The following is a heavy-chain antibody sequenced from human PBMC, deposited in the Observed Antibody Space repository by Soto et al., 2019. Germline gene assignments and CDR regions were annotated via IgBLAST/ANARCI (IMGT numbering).Heavy chain of an antibody. V-gene: IGHV1-69*13. J-gene: IGHJ4*02. Sequence: ASVKVSCKASGGTFSSYAISWVRQAPGQGLEWMGGIIPIFGTANYAQKFQGRVTITADESTSTAYMELSSPRSEDTAVYYCAIIKGGTYYYDSSGQNWGQGTLVTVSS. CDR2: IIPIFGTA. D-gene: IGHD3-22*01. CDR1: GGTFSSYA. CDR3: AIIKGGTYYYDSSGQN.